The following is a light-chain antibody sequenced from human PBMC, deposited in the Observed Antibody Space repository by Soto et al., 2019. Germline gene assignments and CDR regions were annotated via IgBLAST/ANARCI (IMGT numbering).Light chain of an antibody. CDR2: AAS. Sequence: DIQMTQSPSSLSASVGDRVTITCRASQSISSYLNWYQQKPGKAPKLLIYAASSLQSGVPSRFSGSGSGTDFTLTISSLQPEDFATYYCQQRYSTLVTFGQGTKVEIK. V-gene: IGKV1-39*01. J-gene: IGKJ1*01. CDR3: QQRYSTLVT. CDR1: QSISSY.